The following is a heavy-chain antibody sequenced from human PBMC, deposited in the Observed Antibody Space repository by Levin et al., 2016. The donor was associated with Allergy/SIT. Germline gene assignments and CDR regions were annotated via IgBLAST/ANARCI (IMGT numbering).Heavy chain of an antibody. D-gene: IGHD6-6*01. CDR2: ISGSGGST. J-gene: IGHJ5*02. CDR1: GFSFSSYA. Sequence: GESLKISCAASGFSFSSYAMSWVRQAPGKGLEWVSVISGSGGSTYYTDSVKGRFTISRDNSKNTVYLQMNSLRAEDTAIYYCAKDQSQSIAARPDWFDPWGQGTLVTVSS. CDR3: AKDQSQSIAARPDWFDP. V-gene: IGHV3-23*01.